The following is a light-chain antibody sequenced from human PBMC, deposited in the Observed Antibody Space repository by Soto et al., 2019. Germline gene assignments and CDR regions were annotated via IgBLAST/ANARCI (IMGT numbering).Light chain of an antibody. J-gene: IGKJ1*01. CDR1: QSVSSN. CDR3: QQYGNSPQT. CDR2: GAS. V-gene: IGKV3-20*01. Sequence: EIVMTQSPGTLSVSPGERSTLSFRASQSVSSNLAWYQQKPGQAPRLLIYGASSRATGIPNRFSGSGSGTDFTLTISRLEPEDFAVYYCQQYGNSPQTFGQGTKVDIK.